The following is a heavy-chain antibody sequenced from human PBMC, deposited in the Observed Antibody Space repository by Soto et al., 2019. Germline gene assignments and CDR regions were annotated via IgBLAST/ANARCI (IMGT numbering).Heavy chain of an antibody. CDR1: GGSISSGGYY. V-gene: IGHV4-31*03. Sequence: QVQLQESGPGLVKPSQTLSLTCTVSGGSISSGGYYWSWIRQHPGKGLEWIGYIYYSGSTYYNPSLKSRVTPTVXTXQHPFSLKLSSVTAADTAVYYCARSGYSYGPNPPLYWGQGTLVTVSS. J-gene: IGHJ4*02. CDR3: ARSGYSYGPNPPLY. CDR2: IYYSGST. D-gene: IGHD5-18*01.